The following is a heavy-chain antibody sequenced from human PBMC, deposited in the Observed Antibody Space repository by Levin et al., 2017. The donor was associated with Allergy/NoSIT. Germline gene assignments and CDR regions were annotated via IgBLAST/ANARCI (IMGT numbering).Heavy chain of an antibody. D-gene: IGHD1-26*01. CDR2: IHGDDDK. V-gene: IGHV2-70*01. Sequence: SGPTLVKPTQTLTLTCTFSGFSLSTSEMCVSWIRQPPGKALEWLAIIHGDDDKYYSTSLQTRLTVSKDTSKNQVVLTMTNMDPVDTATYYCARAGSSGRNSDAFDIWGQGTMVTVSS. CDR1: GFSLSTSEMC. J-gene: IGHJ3*02. CDR3: ARAGSSGRNSDAFDI.